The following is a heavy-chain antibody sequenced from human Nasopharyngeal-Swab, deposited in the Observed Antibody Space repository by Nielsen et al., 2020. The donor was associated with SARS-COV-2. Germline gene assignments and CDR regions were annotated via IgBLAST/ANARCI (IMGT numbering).Heavy chain of an antibody. J-gene: IGHJ4*02. D-gene: IGHD6-13*01. CDR2: ISAYNGNT. CDR3: AKVRGGYSSSWYDY. V-gene: IGHV1-18*01. Sequence: WVRQPPGQGLEWMGWISAYNGNTNYAQKLQGRVTMTTDTSTSAAYMELRSLRSDDTAVYYCAKVRGGYSSSWYDYWGQGTLVTVSS.